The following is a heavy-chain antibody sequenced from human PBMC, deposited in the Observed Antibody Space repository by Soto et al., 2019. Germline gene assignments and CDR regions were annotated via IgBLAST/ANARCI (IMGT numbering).Heavy chain of an antibody. J-gene: IGHJ4*02. CDR2: IYHSGST. V-gene: IGHV4-30-2*01. Sequence: SETLSLTCAVSGGSISSGGYSWSWIRQPPGKGLEWIGYIYHSGSTYYNPSLKSRVTISVDRSKNQFSLKLSSVTAADTAVYYCAREAGGCSGGSCYSVYFDYWGQGTLVTVSS. CDR3: AREAGGCSGGSCYSVYFDY. CDR1: GGSISSGGYS. D-gene: IGHD2-15*01.